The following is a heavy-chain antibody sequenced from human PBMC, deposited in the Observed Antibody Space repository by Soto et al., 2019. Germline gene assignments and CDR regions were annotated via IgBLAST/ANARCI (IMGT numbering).Heavy chain of an antibody. CDR1: GFTLSSYA. Sequence: GSLRLSCAASGFTLSSYAMGWVRQAPGKGLEWVSTFSGTGGYTYYADSVKGRFTISRDDSKNTLFLHMNSLRAADTAVYYCARGQRALITYGPFDPWGQGTLVTVSS. V-gene: IGHV3-23*01. CDR2: FSGTGGYT. J-gene: IGHJ5*02. CDR3: ARGQRALITYGPFDP. D-gene: IGHD4-17*01.